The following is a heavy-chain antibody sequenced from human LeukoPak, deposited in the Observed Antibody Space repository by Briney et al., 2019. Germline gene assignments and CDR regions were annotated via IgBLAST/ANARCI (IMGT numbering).Heavy chain of an antibody. CDR3: AREYYYDSSGYYSLVVYFDY. J-gene: IGHJ4*02. D-gene: IGHD3-22*01. Sequence: SETLSLTCTVSGGSISSYYWSWLRQPPGKGLEWIGYIYYSGSTNYNPSLKSRVTISVDTSKNQFSLKLSSVTAADTAVYYCAREYYYDSSGYYSLVVYFDYWGQGTLVTVSS. V-gene: IGHV4-59*01. CDR1: GGSISSYY. CDR2: IYYSGST.